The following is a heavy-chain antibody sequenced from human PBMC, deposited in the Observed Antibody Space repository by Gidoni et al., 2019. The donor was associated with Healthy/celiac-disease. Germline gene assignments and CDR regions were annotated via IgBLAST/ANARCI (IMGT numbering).Heavy chain of an antibody. CDR1: GYSISSGYY. CDR3: ARGDCSGGSCYPTNNWFDP. Sequence: QVQLQESGPGLGKPSATLSLTCAVSGYSISSGYYWGWIRQPPGKGLEWIGSIYHSGSTYYNPSLKSRVTISVDTSKNQFSLKLSSVPAADTAVYYCARGDCSGGSCYPTNNWFDPWGQGTLVTVSS. D-gene: IGHD2-15*01. J-gene: IGHJ5*02. V-gene: IGHV4-38-2*01. CDR2: IYHSGST.